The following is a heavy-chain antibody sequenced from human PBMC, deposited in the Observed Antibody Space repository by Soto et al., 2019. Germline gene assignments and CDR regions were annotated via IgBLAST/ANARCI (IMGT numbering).Heavy chain of an antibody. D-gene: IGHD3-22*01. CDR2: IIPIFGTA. V-gene: IGHV1-69*06. CDR1: EGTFSSYA. J-gene: IGHJ6*02. CDR3: ARRPAFTTTYYYYGMDV. Sequence: GASVKVSCKASEGTFSSYAISWVRQAPGQGLEWMGGIIPIFGTANYAQKFQGRVTITADKSTSTAYMELSSLRSEDTAVYYCARRPAFTTTYYYYGMDVWGQGTTVTVSS.